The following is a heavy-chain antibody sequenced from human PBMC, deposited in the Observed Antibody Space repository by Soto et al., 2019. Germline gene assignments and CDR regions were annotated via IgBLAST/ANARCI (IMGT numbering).Heavy chain of an antibody. CDR3: AILKPDTAMVEVVDY. Sequence: QVQLVQSGAEVKKPGSSVKVSCKASGGTFSSYAISWVRQAPGQGLEWMGGIIPIFGTANYAQKFQGRVTITADESTSTAHMELSSLSSEYTAVYYCAILKPDTAMVEVVDYWGQGTLVTVSS. J-gene: IGHJ4*02. CDR1: GGTFSSYA. D-gene: IGHD5-18*01. CDR2: IIPIFGTA. V-gene: IGHV1-69*12.